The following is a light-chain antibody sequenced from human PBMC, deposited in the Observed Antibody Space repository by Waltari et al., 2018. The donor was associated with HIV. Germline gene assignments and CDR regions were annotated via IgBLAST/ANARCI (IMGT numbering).Light chain of an antibody. J-gene: IGLJ2*01. CDR2: DTN. CDR1: TEAVTSGHY. Sequence: QAVVTQEPSLTVSPGGTVTLTCGSPTEAVTSGHYPYCFQQKPGQAPRTLIYDTNNKHSWTPARFSGSLLGGRAALTLSGAQPEDEAEYYCLLSYSGARPHVVFGGGTKLTVL. CDR3: LLSYSGARPHVV. V-gene: IGLV7-46*01.